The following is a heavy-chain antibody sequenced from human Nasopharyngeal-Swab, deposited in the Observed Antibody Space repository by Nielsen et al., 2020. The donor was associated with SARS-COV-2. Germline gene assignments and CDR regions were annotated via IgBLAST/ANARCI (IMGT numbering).Heavy chain of an antibody. CDR2: INTDGRRT. D-gene: IGHD3-16*02. V-gene: IGHV3-74*01. CDR1: GFSFSTFW. J-gene: IGHJ4*02. Sequence: GGSLRLSCAASGFSFSTFWMHWVRQVPGEGLVWVSRINTDGRRTNYADSVKGRFTISRDNAKNSLYLQMNSLRAEDTAVYYCAREALSLEDYWGQGTLVTVSS. CDR3: AREALSLEDY.